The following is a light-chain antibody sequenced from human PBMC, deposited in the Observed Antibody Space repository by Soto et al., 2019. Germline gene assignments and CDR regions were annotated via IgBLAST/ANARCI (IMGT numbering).Light chain of an antibody. Sequence: QSALTQPASVSGSPGQSITISCTGTSSDVGGYNYVSWYQQNPGKAPKLMIYDVRVRPSGVSNRFSGSKSGNTASLTISGLQAEDEADYYCSSYTSSSTLYVFGTGTKVTVL. CDR1: SSDVGGYNY. V-gene: IGLV2-14*01. CDR3: SSYTSSSTLYV. J-gene: IGLJ1*01. CDR2: DVR.